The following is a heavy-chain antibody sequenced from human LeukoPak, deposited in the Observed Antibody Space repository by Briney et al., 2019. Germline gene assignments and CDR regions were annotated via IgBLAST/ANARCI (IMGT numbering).Heavy chain of an antibody. CDR3: ARFGVGIDY. D-gene: IGHD3-3*01. V-gene: IGHV3-7*05. CDR1: GFTFSSYW. CDR2: IKQDGSAK. J-gene: IGHJ4*02. Sequence: PGGSLRLSCAASGFTFSSYWMTWVRQAPGKGLEWVANIKQDGSAKYYVDSVKGRFTISRDNAKNSLFLQMNSLRVEDTAVYYCARFGVGIDYWGQGTLVTVSS.